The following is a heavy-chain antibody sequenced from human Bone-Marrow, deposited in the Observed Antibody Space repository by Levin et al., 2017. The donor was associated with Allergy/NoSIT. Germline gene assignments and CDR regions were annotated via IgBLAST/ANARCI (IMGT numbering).Heavy chain of an antibody. CDR2: TSGGGGSP. D-gene: IGHD5-24*01. J-gene: IGHJ4*02. CDR1: GFILSNYD. V-gene: IGHV3-23*01. CDR3: AKEKWLQFGAPVDY. Sequence: QTGESLKISCIVSGFILSNYDITWVRQAPGKGLEWVSGTSGGGGSPYYADSVKGRFTTTGDKSRNTVYLQMNDLRVEDTAIYYCAKEKWLQFGAPVDYWGQGTLVTVSS.